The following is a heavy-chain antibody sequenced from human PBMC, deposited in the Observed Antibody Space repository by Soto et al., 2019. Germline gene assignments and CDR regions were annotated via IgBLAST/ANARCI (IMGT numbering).Heavy chain of an antibody. CDR2: ISANNGNT. Sequence: QVQQVQSGAEVRKPGASVKVSCKASGYTFPNYGIIWVRQAPGQGLEWMAWISANNGNTKYAQKFQDRVTMTTDTSTTTAYMELRSLRYDDTAVYYCARLKQLVFMDVWGQGTTVTVSS. J-gene: IGHJ6*02. CDR3: ARLKQLVFMDV. V-gene: IGHV1-18*01. CDR1: GYTFPNYG. D-gene: IGHD6-13*01.